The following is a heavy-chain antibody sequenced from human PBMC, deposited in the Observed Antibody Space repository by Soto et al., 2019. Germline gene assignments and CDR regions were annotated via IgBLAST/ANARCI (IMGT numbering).Heavy chain of an antibody. V-gene: IGHV1-18*04. CDR1: GYTFTSYW. D-gene: IGHD3-22*01. Sequence: GASVKVSCKASGYTFTSYWMHWVRQAPGQGLEWMGWISAYNGNTNYAQKLQGRVTMTTDTSTSTAYMELRSLRSDDTAVYYCARDPYDSSGSNWFDPWGQGTLVTVS. CDR3: ARDPYDSSGSNWFDP. CDR2: ISAYNGNT. J-gene: IGHJ5*02.